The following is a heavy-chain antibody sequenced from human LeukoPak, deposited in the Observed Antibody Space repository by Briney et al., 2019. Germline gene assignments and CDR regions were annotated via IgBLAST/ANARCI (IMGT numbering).Heavy chain of an antibody. CDR1: GFTFSSYG. V-gene: IGHV3-30*03. D-gene: IGHD4-23*01. CDR3: ARGNYGGMSFDY. CDR2: ISYDGSNK. J-gene: IGHJ4*02. Sequence: GRSLRLSCAASGFTFSSYGMHWVRQAPGKGLEWVAVISYDGSNKYYADSVKGRFTISRDNSKNTLYLQMNSLRAEDTAVYYCARGNYGGMSFDYWGQGTLVTVSS.